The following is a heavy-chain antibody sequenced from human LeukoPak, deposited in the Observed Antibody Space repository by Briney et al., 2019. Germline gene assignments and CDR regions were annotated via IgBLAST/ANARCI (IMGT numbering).Heavy chain of an antibody. J-gene: IGHJ4*02. CDR3: ARQIAVAGTGRGY. CDR2: IYYSGST. Sequence: KPSETLSLTCTVSGGSINRSSYYWGWIRQPPGKGLEWIGSIYYSGSTYYNPSLKSRVTISVDTSKNQFSLKLSSVTAADTAVYYCARQIAVAGTGRGYWGQGNLVTVSS. CDR1: GGSINRSSYY. V-gene: IGHV4-39*01. D-gene: IGHD6-19*01.